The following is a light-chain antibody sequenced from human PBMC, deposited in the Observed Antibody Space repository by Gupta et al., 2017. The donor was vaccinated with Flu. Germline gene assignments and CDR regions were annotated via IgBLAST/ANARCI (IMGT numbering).Light chain of an antibody. CDR2: GVS. CDR3: QQYNTWPLT. V-gene: IGKV3-15*01. J-gene: IGKJ4*01. CDR1: PSVLII. Sequence: VLTPAPGPLSWFPGQTATLSCRARPSVLIILAWYQQRPGQAPRLLIYGVSTRAAGISARFSGSGSETEFTLTINSLQSDDSGMYYCQQYNTWPLTFGGGTKVEI.